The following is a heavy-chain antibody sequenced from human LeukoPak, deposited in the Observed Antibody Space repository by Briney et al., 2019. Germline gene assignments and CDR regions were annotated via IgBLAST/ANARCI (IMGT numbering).Heavy chain of an antibody. Sequence: NPSETLSLTCTVSGASITSYYWNWIRQPPGKGLEWIGYFYYSGSDNYNPSLKSRITISVDTSKNQFSLKLSSVTAADTAVYYCVRGYCSGATCYHFDYWGQGTLVTVSS. CDR1: GASITSYY. V-gene: IGHV4-59*01. CDR2: FYYSGSD. CDR3: VRGYCSGATCYHFDY. J-gene: IGHJ4*02. D-gene: IGHD2-15*01.